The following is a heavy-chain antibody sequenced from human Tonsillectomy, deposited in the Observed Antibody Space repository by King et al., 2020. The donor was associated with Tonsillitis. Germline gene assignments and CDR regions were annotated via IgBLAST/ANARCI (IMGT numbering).Heavy chain of an antibody. Sequence: VQLVESGAEVKKPGSSVKVSCKASGGTFSSYAISWVRQAPGQGLEWMGGIIPIFGTANYAQKFQGRCTITADESTSTAYMEMSSLRAEDTAVYYCARRNYYDSPLGAFDIWGQGTMVTVSS. J-gene: IGHJ3*02. D-gene: IGHD3-22*01. CDR1: GGTFSSYA. V-gene: IGHV1-69*01. CDR2: IIPIFGTA. CDR3: ARRNYYDSPLGAFDI.